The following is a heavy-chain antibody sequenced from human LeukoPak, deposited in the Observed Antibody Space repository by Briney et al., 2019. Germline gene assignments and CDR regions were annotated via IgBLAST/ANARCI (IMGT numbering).Heavy chain of an antibody. V-gene: IGHV3-20*04. CDR1: GFTFEDYG. CDR2: INWNGGST. CDR3: ARGMVRARGPDY. Sequence: GGSLRLSCAASGFTFEDYGMSWLRHAPGKGLEWVSGINWNGGSTGYADSVKGRFTISRDNAKNSLYLQMNSLRAEDTAVYYCARGMVRARGPDYWGQGTLVTVSS. D-gene: IGHD3-10*01. J-gene: IGHJ4*02.